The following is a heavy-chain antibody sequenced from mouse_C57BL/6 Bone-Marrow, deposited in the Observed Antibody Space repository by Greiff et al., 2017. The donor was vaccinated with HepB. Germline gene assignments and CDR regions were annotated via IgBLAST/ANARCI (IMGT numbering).Heavy chain of an antibody. V-gene: IGHV1-54*01. CDR3: ARYQLRLRSSFDY. CDR2: INPGSGGT. CDR1: GYAFTNYL. Sequence: VQLQQSGAELVRPGTSVKVSCKASGYAFTNYLIEWVKQRPGQGLEWIGVINPGSGGTNYNEKFKGKATMTADKSSSTAYMQLSSLTSEAAAVYFCARYQLRLRSSFDYWGQGTTLTVSS. D-gene: IGHD3-2*02. J-gene: IGHJ2*01.